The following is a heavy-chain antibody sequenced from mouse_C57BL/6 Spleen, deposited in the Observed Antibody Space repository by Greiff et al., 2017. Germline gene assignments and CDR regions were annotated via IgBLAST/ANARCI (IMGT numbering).Heavy chain of an antibody. J-gene: IGHJ1*03. CDR3: ARHDYCGSTRDWYFDG. V-gene: IGHV5-9*01. CDR1: GFTFSSYT. Sequence: EVKLMESGGGLVKPGGSLKLSCAASGFTFSSYTMSWVRQTPEKRLEWVATISGGGGNTYYPDSVKGRFTISRDNAKNTLYLQMSSLGSEDTALYYCARHDYCGSTRDWYFDGWGTGATVTVAS. CDR2: ISGGGGNT. D-gene: IGHD1-1*01.